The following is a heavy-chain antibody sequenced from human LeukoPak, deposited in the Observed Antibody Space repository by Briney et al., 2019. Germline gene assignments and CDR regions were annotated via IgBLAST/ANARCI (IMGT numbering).Heavy chain of an antibody. CDR1: GFTFSSYA. J-gene: IGHJ5*02. CDR2: ISYDGSNK. V-gene: IGHV3-30-3*01. Sequence: GGSLRLSCAASGFTFSSYAMHWVRQAPGKGLEWVAVISYDGSNKYYADSVKGRFTISRDNSKNTLYLQMSSLRAEDTAVYYCARGARTSWYNWFDPWGQGTLVTVSS. D-gene: IGHD6-13*01. CDR3: ARGARTSWYNWFDP.